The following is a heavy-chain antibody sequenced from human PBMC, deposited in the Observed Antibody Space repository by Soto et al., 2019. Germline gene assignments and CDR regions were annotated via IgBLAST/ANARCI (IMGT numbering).Heavy chain of an antibody. CDR2: ISDSGGYT. CDR1: GFTFSSYA. V-gene: IGHV3-23*01. J-gene: IGHJ4*02. CDR3: AKRGVSGSGSYFGGPFRD. D-gene: IGHD3-10*01. Sequence: EVQLLESGGGVVQPGGSLKLSCAASGFTFSSYALSWVRQVPGQGLEWVSAISDSGGYTFYKDSVKGRFTISRDNSKNSLYLQMNSLIAEDTAVYYCAKRGVSGSGSYFGGPFRDGGQGTLVTVSS.